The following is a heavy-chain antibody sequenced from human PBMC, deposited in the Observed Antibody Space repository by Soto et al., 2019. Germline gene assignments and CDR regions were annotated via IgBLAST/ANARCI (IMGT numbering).Heavy chain of an antibody. J-gene: IGHJ4*02. Sequence: GGSLRLSCAASGFTFSNAWMSWVRQAPGKGLEWVGRIKSKTDGGTTDYAAPVKGRFTISRDDSKNTLYLQMNSLKTEDTAVYYCTTVAAYYDILTGYFSRILDYWGQGTLVTVSS. CDR3: TTVAAYYDILTGYFSRILDY. CDR2: IKSKTDGGTT. CDR1: GFTFSNAW. D-gene: IGHD3-9*01. V-gene: IGHV3-15*01.